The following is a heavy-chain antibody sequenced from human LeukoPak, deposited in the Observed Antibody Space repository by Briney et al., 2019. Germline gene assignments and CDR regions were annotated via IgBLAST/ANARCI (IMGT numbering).Heavy chain of an antibody. D-gene: IGHD3-22*01. CDR1: GYTFTSYG. V-gene: IGHV1-18*01. Sequence: ASVKVSCKASGYTFTSYGISWVRQAPGQGLEWMGWISAYNGNTNYAQKLQGRVTMTTDTSTSTAYMELSSLRSEDTAVYYCATVVDSSGYSPFDYWGQGTLVTVSS. CDR2: ISAYNGNT. CDR3: ATVVDSSGYSPFDY. J-gene: IGHJ4*02.